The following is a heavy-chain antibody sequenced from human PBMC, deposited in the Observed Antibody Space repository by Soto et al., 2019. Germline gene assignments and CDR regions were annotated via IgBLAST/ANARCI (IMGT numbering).Heavy chain of an antibody. D-gene: IGHD3-22*01. Sequence: PSETLSLTLAVYGGSFSGYYWSWIRQPPGKGLEWMGEINHSGSTNYNPSLKSRVTISVDTYKNQFSLKLGSVTAADTAVYYCARVTGRYYDSSGLLDYWGQGTLVTVS. CDR3: ARVTGRYYDSSGLLDY. V-gene: IGHV4-34*01. CDR2: INHSGST. CDR1: GGSFSGYY. J-gene: IGHJ4*02.